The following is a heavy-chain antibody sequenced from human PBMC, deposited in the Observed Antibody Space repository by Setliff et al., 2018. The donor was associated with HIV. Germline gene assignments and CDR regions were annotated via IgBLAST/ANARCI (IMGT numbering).Heavy chain of an antibody. Sequence: LRLSCAASGFTFDDYAMHWVRQAPGKGLEWVSGIGWNSGSKGYADSVKGRFTISRDNAKNSLYLQMNSLRAEDMAFYYCAKAKWELSDSPFFDYWGQGTLVTVSS. CDR2: IGWNSGSK. CDR1: GFTFDDYA. J-gene: IGHJ4*02. V-gene: IGHV3-9*03. D-gene: IGHD1-26*01. CDR3: AKAKWELSDSPFFDY.